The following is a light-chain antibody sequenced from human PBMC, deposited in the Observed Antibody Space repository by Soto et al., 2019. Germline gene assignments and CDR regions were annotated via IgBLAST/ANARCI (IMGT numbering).Light chain of an antibody. CDR1: PDISSW. J-gene: IGKJ2*01. CDR2: AAS. CDR3: QQANSFPYT. V-gene: IGKV1D-12*01. Sequence: DIQMTQSPSSVSASVGDRVTITCRASPDISSWLAWYHQKPGKAPKLLIYAASSLQSGVPPRFSCSGSGTDFTLTISSLQPEDFATYYCQQANSFPYTFGQGTKLEIK.